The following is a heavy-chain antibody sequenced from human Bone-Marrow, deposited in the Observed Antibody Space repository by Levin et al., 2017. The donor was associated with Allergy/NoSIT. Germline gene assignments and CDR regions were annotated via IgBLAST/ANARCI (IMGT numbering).Heavy chain of an antibody. CDR2: ISSSGSSI. Sequence: GESLKISCAASGFTFTDYYMTWIRQAPGKGLEWLSFISSSGSSIYYADSVKGRFTISRDNSKKSIFLQMSSLRAEDTAVYYCARGLNVNTWFDAWGPGTLVTVSS. D-gene: IGHD3-16*01. J-gene: IGHJ5*02. CDR1: GFTFTDYY. CDR3: ARGLNVNTWFDA. V-gene: IGHV3-11*01.